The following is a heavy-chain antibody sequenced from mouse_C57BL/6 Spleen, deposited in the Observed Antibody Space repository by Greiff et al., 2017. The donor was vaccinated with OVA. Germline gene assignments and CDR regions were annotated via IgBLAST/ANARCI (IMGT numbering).Heavy chain of an antibody. V-gene: IGHV1-26*01. Sequence: VQLQQSGPELVKPGASVKISCKASGYTFTDYYMNWVKQSHGKSLEWIGDINPNNGGTSYNQKFTGKATLTVDKSSSTAYMERRSLTSEDSAVYYCARTHNWDYFFLDYWGQGTTLTVSS. CDR2: INPNNGGT. CDR1: GYTFTDYY. D-gene: IGHD4-1*01. CDR3: ARTHNWDYFFLDY. J-gene: IGHJ2*01.